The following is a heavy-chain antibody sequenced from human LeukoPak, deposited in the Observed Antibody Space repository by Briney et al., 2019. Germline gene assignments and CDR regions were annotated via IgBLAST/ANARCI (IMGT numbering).Heavy chain of an antibody. J-gene: IGHJ4*02. D-gene: IGHD3-10*01. V-gene: IGHV3-23*01. CDR2: ISGSGGST. Sequence: GGSLRLSCAASGFTFSSYAMSWVRQAPGKGLEWVSSISGSGGSTYYADSVKGRFTISRDNSKNTLYLQMNSLRAEDTAVYYCAKVGTPYYNYESPFDYWGQGTLVTVSS. CDR1: GFTFSSYA. CDR3: AKVGTPYYNYESPFDY.